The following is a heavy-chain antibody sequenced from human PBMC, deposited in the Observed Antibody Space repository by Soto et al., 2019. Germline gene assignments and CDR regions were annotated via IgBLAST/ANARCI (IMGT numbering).Heavy chain of an antibody. CDR3: ARSIVVVTALDY. Sequence: QVQLVQSGAEVKKPGASVKVSCKASGYTFTSYAMHWVRQAPGQRLEWMGWINAGNGNTKYSQKFQGXLXXXRXXAASTAYMEMSSLRSEDTAVYYCARSIVVVTALDYWGQGTLVTVSS. CDR1: GYTFTSYA. CDR2: INAGNGNT. J-gene: IGHJ4*02. V-gene: IGHV1-3*01. D-gene: IGHD2-21*02.